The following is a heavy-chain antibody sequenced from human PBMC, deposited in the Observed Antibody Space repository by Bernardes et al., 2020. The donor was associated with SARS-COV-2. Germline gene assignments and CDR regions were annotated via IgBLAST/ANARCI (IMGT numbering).Heavy chain of an antibody. Sequence: GGSLRLSCAASGFPFSTYWMHWVRQAPGKGLVWVARINNDGRSINYTDSVRGRFTVSRDNAKNTVYLQMNSLRGEDTAVYYCARDVDYGGNIGYWGQGTLVTVSS. CDR1: GFPFSTYW. V-gene: IGHV3-74*01. D-gene: IGHD4-17*01. J-gene: IGHJ4*02. CDR2: INNDGRSI. CDR3: ARDVDYGGNIGY.